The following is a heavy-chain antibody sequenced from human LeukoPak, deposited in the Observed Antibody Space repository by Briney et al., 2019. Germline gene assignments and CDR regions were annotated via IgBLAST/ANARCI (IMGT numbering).Heavy chain of an antibody. Sequence: GGSLRLSCAASGLTFSSYAMSWVRQAPGKGLEWVSLISGTGGSTYYTDSVKGRFTISRDNSKNTLSLQMHSLRAEDTAVYYCAKDGDEAFDIWGQGTMVTVSS. CDR2: ISGTGGST. D-gene: IGHD7-27*01. V-gene: IGHV3-23*01. J-gene: IGHJ3*02. CDR1: GLTFSSYA. CDR3: AKDGDEAFDI.